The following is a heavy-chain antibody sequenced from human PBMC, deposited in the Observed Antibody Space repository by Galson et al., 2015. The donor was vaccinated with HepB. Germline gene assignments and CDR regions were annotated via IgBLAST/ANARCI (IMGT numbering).Heavy chain of an antibody. CDR3: AKEYFGVVIVFDY. J-gene: IGHJ4*02. D-gene: IGHD3-3*01. CDR2: ISGSGSGGRT. V-gene: IGHV3-23*01. CDR1: GFSFSTYA. Sequence: SLRLSCAASGFSFSTYAMSWVRQAPGKGLEWVSAISGSGSGGRTYYVDSVKGRFTISRDNSKNTVYLQMNSLRAEDTAVYYCAKEYFGVVIVFDYWGQGTLVTVSS.